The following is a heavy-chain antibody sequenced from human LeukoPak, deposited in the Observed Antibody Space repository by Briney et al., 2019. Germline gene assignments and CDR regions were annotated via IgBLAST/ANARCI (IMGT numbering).Heavy chain of an antibody. CDR1: GYTFTGYY. V-gene: IGHV1-2*04. Sequence: ASVKVSCKASGYTFTGYYMHWVRQAPGQGLEWMGWINPNSGGTNYAQKFQGWVTMTRDTSISTAYMELSRLRSDDTAVYYCARSGSGYYYVPDYWGQGTLVTVSS. CDR3: ARSGSGYYYVPDY. J-gene: IGHJ4*02. CDR2: INPNSGGT. D-gene: IGHD3-22*01.